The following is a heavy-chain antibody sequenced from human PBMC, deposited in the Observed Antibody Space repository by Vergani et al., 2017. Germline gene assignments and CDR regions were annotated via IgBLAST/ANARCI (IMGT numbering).Heavy chain of an antibody. CDR2: ISWNSGSI. J-gene: IGHJ3*02. V-gene: IGHV3-9*01. CDR1: GFPFDDYA. D-gene: IGHD6-25*01. Sequence: EVQLVESGGGLVQPGRSLRLSCAASGFPFDDYAKPWVRQAPGKGLEWVSRISWNSGSIGYADSVKGRFTISRDNAKNSLYLQMNSLRAEDTALYYCAKDTPAAGRAFDIWGQGTMVTVSS. CDR3: AKDTPAAGRAFDI.